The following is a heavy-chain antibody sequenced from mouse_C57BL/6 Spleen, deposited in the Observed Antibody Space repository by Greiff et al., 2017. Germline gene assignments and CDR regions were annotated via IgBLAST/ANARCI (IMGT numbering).Heavy chain of an antibody. CDR3: ARVRIYYDYDVGYFDV. CDR1: GYSITSGYY. J-gene: IGHJ1*03. Sequence: DVQLQESGPGLVKPSQSLSLTCSVTGYSITSGYYWNWIRQFPGNKLEWMGYISYDGSNKYKPSLKNRISITRDPSKIQFFLKLNSVTTEDTATYYFARVRIYYDYDVGYFDVWGTGTTVTVAS. CDR2: ISYDGSN. V-gene: IGHV3-6*01. D-gene: IGHD2-4*01.